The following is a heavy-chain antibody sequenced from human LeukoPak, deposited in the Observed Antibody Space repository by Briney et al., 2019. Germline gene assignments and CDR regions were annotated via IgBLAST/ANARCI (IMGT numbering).Heavy chain of an antibody. D-gene: IGHD2-15*01. CDR1: GGSISSSSYY. J-gene: IGHJ6*03. V-gene: IGHV4-39*07. CDR3: ARVRPGSGSLYDYYYYMDV. CDR2: IYYSASR. Sequence: PSETLSLTCTVSGGSISSSSYYWGWIRQPPGKGLEWIGYIYYSASRYYNPSLKSRVTISVDTSKNQFSLKLSSVTAADTAVYYCARVRPGSGSLYDYYYYMDVWGKGTTVTVSS.